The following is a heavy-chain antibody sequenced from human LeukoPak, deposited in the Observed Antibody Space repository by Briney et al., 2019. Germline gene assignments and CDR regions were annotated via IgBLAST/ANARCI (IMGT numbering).Heavy chain of an antibody. D-gene: IGHD2-15*01. CDR1: GFIVSINY. Sequence: GGSLRLSCAASGFIVSINYMSWVRQAPGKGLEWVSAISASDPGTYYADSVKGRFTISRDNSKNTLFLQMNSLRAEDTAVYYCAKAPAASCIGSNCYHFDWWGQGTLVTVSS. J-gene: IGHJ4*02. CDR2: ISASDPGT. CDR3: AKAPAASCIGSNCYHFDW. V-gene: IGHV3-23*01.